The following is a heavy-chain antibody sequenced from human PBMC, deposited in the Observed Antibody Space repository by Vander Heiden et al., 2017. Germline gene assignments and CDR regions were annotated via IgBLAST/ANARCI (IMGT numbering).Heavy chain of an antibody. CDR1: GFCFGSYC. CDR3: ARGQTSWHY. CDR2: IEQDGSET. Sequence: EVQLVASGGGLVQPGGSLRVSCAASGFCFGSYCLSWVRQAPGKGQEWLATIEQDGSETNYAGPVKGRFTISRDNAHNSLFLQMSSLRGEDTAIYYCARGQTSWHYWGQGNLVTVSS. D-gene: IGHD2-2*01. J-gene: IGHJ4*02. V-gene: IGHV3-7*01.